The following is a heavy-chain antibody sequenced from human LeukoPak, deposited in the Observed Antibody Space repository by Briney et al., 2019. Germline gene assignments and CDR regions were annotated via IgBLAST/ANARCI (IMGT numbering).Heavy chain of an antibody. D-gene: IGHD2-15*01. CDR3: AKDGVALYYFDY. J-gene: IGHJ4*02. CDR1: GFTFSSYG. CDR2: ISYDGSNK. V-gene: IGHV3-30*18. Sequence: GGSLRLSCAASGFTFSSYGMHWVRQAPGKGLEWVAVISYDGSNKYYADSVKGRFTISRDNSKNTLYLQMNSLRAEDTAVYYCAKDGVALYYFDYWGQGTLVTVSS.